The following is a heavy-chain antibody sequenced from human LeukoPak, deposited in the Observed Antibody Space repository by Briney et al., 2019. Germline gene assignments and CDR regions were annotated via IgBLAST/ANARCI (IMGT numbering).Heavy chain of an antibody. CDR2: ISPSGSAI. Sequence: PGGSLRLSCAASGFTFSSYEMNWVRQAPGKGLEWVSYISPSGSAIYYADPVKGRFTIFRDNAKNSLYLQMNSLGAEDTAVYYCARVLRYCSGGNCYSGGLGYMDVWGKGTTVTISS. J-gene: IGHJ6*03. V-gene: IGHV3-48*03. CDR1: GFTFSSYE. CDR3: ARVLRYCSGGNCYSGGLGYMDV. D-gene: IGHD2-15*01.